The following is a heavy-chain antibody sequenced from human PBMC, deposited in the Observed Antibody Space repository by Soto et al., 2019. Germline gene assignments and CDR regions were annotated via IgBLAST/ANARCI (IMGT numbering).Heavy chain of an antibody. CDR3: ARAARWLQSRYFDL. D-gene: IGHD5-12*01. V-gene: IGHV3-13*01. CDR1: GFTFSNFD. J-gene: IGHJ2*01. CDR2: IDIAGAT. Sequence: EVQLVESGGGLVQPGESLRLCCAASGFTFSNFDMHWVRQTTGKGLEWVSAIDIAGATYYADSVKGRFTISREKAKNSLYLQMNSLRADDTAVYYCARAARWLQSRYFDLWGRGTLVTVSS.